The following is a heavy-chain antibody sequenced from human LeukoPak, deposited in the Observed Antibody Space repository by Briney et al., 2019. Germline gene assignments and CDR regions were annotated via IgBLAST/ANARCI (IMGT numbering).Heavy chain of an antibody. J-gene: IGHJ4*02. V-gene: IGHV1-69*13. CDR2: IIPIFGTA. CDR1: GGTFSSYA. D-gene: IGHD6-19*01. Sequence: SVKVSCKASGGTFSSYAISWVRQAPGQGLEWMGGIIPIFGTANYAQKFQGRVTITADESTSTAYMEPSSLRSEDTAVYYCASSNGYSSGWYLPITDYWGQGTLVTVSS. CDR3: ASSNGYSSGWYLPITDY.